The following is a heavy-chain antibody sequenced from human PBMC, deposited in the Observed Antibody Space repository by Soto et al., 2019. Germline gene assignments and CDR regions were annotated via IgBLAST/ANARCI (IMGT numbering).Heavy chain of an antibody. D-gene: IGHD5-18*01. CDR3: ARGRGYSYGFY. CDR1: GGSFSGYY. Sequence: QVQLQPWVAGLLKPAETLSLTCAVYGGSFSGYYWSWIRQPPGKGLGWIGEINHSGSTNYNPSLKSRVTLSVDTSKNQFSLKLSSVTAADTAVYYCARGRGYSYGFYWGQGTLVTVSS. J-gene: IGHJ4*02. V-gene: IGHV4-34*01. CDR2: INHSGST.